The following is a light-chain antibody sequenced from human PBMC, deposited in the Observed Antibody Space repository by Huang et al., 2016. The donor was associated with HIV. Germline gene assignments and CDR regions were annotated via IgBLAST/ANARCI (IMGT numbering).Light chain of an antibody. CDR2: GAS. CDR1: QGISNY. V-gene: IGKV1-16*01. J-gene: IGKJ5*01. CDR3: QQYSSYPIT. Sequence: DIQMTQSPSSLSASLGDTVTMTCRASQGISNYVAWFQQKPGKAPKSLIYGASSLQGGVPSRFSGSGSATDYILTISTLQAEDLATYYCQQYSSYPITFGQGTRLEIK.